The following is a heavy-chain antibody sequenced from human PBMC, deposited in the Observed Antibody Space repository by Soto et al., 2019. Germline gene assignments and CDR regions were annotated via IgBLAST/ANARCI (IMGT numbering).Heavy chain of an antibody. CDR2: IYPGDSDT. Sequence: ESLKISCKGSGDSCTSYWIGLVRRMPGKGLEWMGIIYPGDSDTRYSPSFQGQVTISADKSISTAYLQWSSLKASDTAMYYCARHRGYSGCDYYYYYMDVWGKGTTVTVSS. V-gene: IGHV5-51*01. J-gene: IGHJ6*03. D-gene: IGHD5-12*01. CDR1: GDSCTSYW. CDR3: ARHRGYSGCDYYYYYMDV.